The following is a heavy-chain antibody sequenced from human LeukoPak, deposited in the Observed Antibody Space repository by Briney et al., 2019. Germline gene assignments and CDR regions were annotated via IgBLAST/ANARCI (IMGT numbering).Heavy chain of an antibody. CDR2: IKQDGSEK. Sequence: PGGSLRLSCAASGFTFSSYWMSWVRQAPGKGLEWVANIKQDGSEKYYVDSVKGRFTISRDNAKNSLYLQMNSLRAEDTAVYYCARYGSSSGWYDGDWFDPWGQGTLVTVSS. J-gene: IGHJ5*02. CDR3: ARYGSSSGWYDGDWFDP. V-gene: IGHV3-7*01. CDR1: GFTFSSYW. D-gene: IGHD6-19*01.